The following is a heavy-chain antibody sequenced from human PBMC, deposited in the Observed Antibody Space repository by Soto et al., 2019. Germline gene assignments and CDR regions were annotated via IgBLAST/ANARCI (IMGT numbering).Heavy chain of an antibody. Sequence: QVQLQETGPGLVKPSQTLSLTCTVSGYSISSGGYYWSWIRQLPGRGLEWIGYIFYDGRTGYNPSLKSRISISVDSSKNQFSLRLSSVTAADMAVYFCAREERSGYYGADYWGQGTLVTVSS. CDR1: GYSISSGGYY. CDR3: AREERSGYYGADY. CDR2: IFYDGRT. V-gene: IGHV4-31*03. J-gene: IGHJ4*02. D-gene: IGHD3-3*01.